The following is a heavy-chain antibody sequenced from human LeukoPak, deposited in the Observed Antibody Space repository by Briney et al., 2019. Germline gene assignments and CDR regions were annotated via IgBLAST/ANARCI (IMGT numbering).Heavy chain of an antibody. CDR2: INHSGST. V-gene: IGHV4-34*01. CDR3: AGMGASPSFDY. D-gene: IGHD1-26*01. Sequence: PSETLSLTCAVYGGSFSGYYWSWIRQPPGKGLEWIGEINHSGSTNYNPSLKSRVTISVDTSKNQFSLKLSSVTAADTAVYYCAGMGASPSFDYWGQGTLVTVSS. J-gene: IGHJ4*02. CDR1: GGSFSGYY.